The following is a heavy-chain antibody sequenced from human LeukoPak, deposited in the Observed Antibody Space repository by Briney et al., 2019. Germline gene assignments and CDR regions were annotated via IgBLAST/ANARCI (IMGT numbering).Heavy chain of an antibody. CDR3: PRGGGPRRSVTTGGYFDY. J-gene: IGHJ4*02. CDR2: IYYSGST. CDR1: GGSISSYY. V-gene: IGHV4-59*01. D-gene: IGHD4-17*01. Sequence: SETLSLTCTVSGGSISSYYWSWIRQPPGKGVEWIGYIYYSGSTNYNPSLKRRVTISVDTSKNQFSLNLSSVTAADTALYYCPRGGGPRRSVTTGGYFDYWGQGTLVTVSS.